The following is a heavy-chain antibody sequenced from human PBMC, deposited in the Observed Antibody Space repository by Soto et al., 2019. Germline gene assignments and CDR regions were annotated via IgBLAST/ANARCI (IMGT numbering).Heavy chain of an antibody. CDR2: IGDSDDST. Sequence: EVQLLESGGGLVQPGGSLRLSCAASGFTFRSYAMNWVRQAPGKGLEWVSGIGDSDDSTSYADSVKGRFTISRDNSKNTLYLQMNSLGVEDSALYYCAKDQKRALWFGEDYWGQGTLVSVSS. V-gene: IGHV3-23*01. CDR1: GFTFRSYA. D-gene: IGHD3-10*01. CDR3: AKDQKRALWFGEDY. J-gene: IGHJ4*02.